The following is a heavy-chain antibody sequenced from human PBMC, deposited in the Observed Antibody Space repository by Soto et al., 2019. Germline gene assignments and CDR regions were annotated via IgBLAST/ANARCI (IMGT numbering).Heavy chain of an antibody. Sequence: QVQLVQSGAEVKKPGSSVKVSCKASGGTFSSYAISWVRQAPGQGLEWMGGIIPIFGTANYAQKFQGRVTITADESTSTACMELSSLRSEDTAAYYCARDPRLDSSGYSLYYYYGMDVWGQGTTVTVSS. D-gene: IGHD3-22*01. CDR2: IIPIFGTA. CDR3: ARDPRLDSSGYSLYYYYGMDV. J-gene: IGHJ6*02. V-gene: IGHV1-69*01. CDR1: GGTFSSYA.